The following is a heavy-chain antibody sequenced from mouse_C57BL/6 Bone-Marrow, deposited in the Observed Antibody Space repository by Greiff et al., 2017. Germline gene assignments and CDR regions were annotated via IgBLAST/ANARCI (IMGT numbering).Heavy chain of an antibody. D-gene: IGHD2-10*02. J-gene: IGHJ1*03. Sequence: VHVKQSGPELVKPGASVKIPCKASGYTFTDYNMDWVKQSHGKSLEWIGDINPNNGGTIYNQKFKGKATLTVDKSSSSAYMELRSLTSEDTAVYYCARWSYEYWYFDVWGTGATVTVSS. CDR2: INPNNGGT. CDR3: ARWSYEYWYFDV. CDR1: GYTFTDYN. V-gene: IGHV1-18*01.